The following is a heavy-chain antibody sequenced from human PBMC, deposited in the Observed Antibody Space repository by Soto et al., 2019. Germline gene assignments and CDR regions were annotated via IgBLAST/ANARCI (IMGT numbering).Heavy chain of an antibody. CDR2: IYWNDDK. V-gene: IGHV2-5*01. D-gene: IGHD3-3*01. CDR3: AHSTYDFWSGANNWFDP. J-gene: IGHJ5*02. Sequence: SGPTLVNPTQTLTLTCTFSGFSLSTSGVGVGWIRQPPGKALEWLALIYWNDDKRYSPSLKSRLTITKDTSKNQVVLTMTNMDPVDTATYYCAHSTYDFWSGANNWFDPWGQGTLVTRLL. CDR1: GFSLSTSGVG.